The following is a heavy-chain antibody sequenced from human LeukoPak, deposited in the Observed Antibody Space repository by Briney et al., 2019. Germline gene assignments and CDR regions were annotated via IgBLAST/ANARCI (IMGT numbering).Heavy chain of an antibody. J-gene: IGHJ4*02. D-gene: IGHD6-19*01. CDR2: ISSSGNTI. CDR3: ARLGGSGWYHDY. Sequence: GSLRLSCAASGFTFSDYYMSWIRQAPGKGLEWVSYISSSGNTIYYADSVKGRFTISRDNAKNSLFLQMNSLRAEDTAVYYCARLGGSGWYHDYWGQGTLVTVSS. V-gene: IGHV3-11*04. CDR1: GFTFSDYY.